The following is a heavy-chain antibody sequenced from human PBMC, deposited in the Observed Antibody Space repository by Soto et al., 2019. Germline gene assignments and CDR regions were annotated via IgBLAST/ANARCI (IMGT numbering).Heavy chain of an antibody. CDR2: IIPILGIA. D-gene: IGHD5-18*01. Sequence: QVQLVQSGAEVKKPGSSVKVSCKASGGTFSSYTISWVRQAPGQGLEWMGRIIPILGIANYAQKFQGRVTITADKTASTAYMELSSLRSEDTAVYYCARGEADTAMAIWGQGTTVTVSS. CDR1: GGTFSSYT. CDR3: ARGEADTAMAI. V-gene: IGHV1-69*02. J-gene: IGHJ6*02.